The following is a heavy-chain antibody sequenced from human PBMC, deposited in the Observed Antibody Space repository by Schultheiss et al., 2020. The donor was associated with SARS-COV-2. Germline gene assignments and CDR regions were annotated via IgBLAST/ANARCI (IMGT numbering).Heavy chain of an antibody. J-gene: IGHJ5*02. CDR1: GFSLSTSGVG. D-gene: IGHD5-24*01. CDR3: ARARGDGYNYWFDP. Sequence: SGPTLVKPTQTLTLTCTFSGFSLSTSGVGVGWIRQPPGKALEWLALIYWDDDKRYSPSLKSRVTITKDTSKNQVVLTMTNMDPVDTATYYCARARGDGYNYWFDPWGQGTLVTVSS. V-gene: IGHV2-5*02. CDR2: IYWDDDK.